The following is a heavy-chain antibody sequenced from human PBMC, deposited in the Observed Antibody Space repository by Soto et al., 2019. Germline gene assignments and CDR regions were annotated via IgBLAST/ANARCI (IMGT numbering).Heavy chain of an antibody. CDR2: IRSKAYGGTT. Sequence: GGSLRLSCTASGFTFGDYAMSWFRQAPGKGLEWVGLIRSKAYGGTTEYAASVKGRFTISRDDSKSIAYLQMNSLKTEDTAVYYCTRKKRYDILTADYWGQGTLVTVSS. J-gene: IGHJ4*02. CDR1: GFTFGDYA. CDR3: TRKKRYDILTADY. V-gene: IGHV3-49*03. D-gene: IGHD3-9*01.